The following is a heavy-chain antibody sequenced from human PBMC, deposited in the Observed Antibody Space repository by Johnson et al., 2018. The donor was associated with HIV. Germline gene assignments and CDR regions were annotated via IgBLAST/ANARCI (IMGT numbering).Heavy chain of an antibody. D-gene: IGHD2-15*01. Sequence: QVQLVESGGGVVQPGRSLRLSCEASGFTFSNYDMHWVRQAPGKGLEWVAVISYDGSNKYYADSVKGRFPISRDNSKNTLYLQMNSLRAEDTAVYYCARPDIVVVVANAFDIWGQGTMVTVSS. V-gene: IGHV3-30*19. J-gene: IGHJ3*02. CDR3: ARPDIVVVVANAFDI. CDR1: GFTFSNYD. CDR2: ISYDGSNK.